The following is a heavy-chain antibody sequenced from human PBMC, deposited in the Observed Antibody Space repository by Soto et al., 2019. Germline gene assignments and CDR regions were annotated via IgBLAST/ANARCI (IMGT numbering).Heavy chain of an antibody. Sequence: QVQLVESGGGVVQPGRSLRLSCAASGFTFSSYGMHWVRQAPGKGLEWVAVISYDGSNKYYADSVKGRFTISRDNSKNTLYLQMNSLRAEDTAVYYCAKLVLWFGELLPEYYYYGMDVW. J-gene: IGHJ6*01. CDR2: ISYDGSNK. D-gene: IGHD3-10*01. V-gene: IGHV3-30*18. CDR1: GFTFSSYG. CDR3: AKLVLWFGELLPEYYYYGMDV.